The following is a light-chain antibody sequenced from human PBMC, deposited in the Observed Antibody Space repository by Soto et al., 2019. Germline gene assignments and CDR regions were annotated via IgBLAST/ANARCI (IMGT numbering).Light chain of an antibody. J-gene: IGLJ3*02. Sequence: QAVVTQPPSASGTPGQRVTISCSGSRSNIGSNYVYWYQQLPGTAPKLLIYRNNQRPSGVPDRFSGSKSGTSASLAISGLRSEDEADYYCAAWDDSLSGVVFGGGTKVTVL. CDR2: RNN. V-gene: IGLV1-47*01. CDR3: AAWDDSLSGVV. CDR1: RSNIGSNY.